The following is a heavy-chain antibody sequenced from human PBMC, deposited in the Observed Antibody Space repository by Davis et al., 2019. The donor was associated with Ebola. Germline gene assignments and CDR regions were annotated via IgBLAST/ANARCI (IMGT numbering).Heavy chain of an antibody. CDR3: AKEIGMMYFDY. CDR1: GFTFSDYY. V-gene: IGHV3-23*01. CDR2: ISGSGGST. Sequence: GESLKISCAASGFTFSDYYMSWIRQAPGKGLEWVSAISGSGGSTYYADSVKGRFTISRDNSKNTLYLQMNSLRAEDTAVYYCAKEIGMMYFDYWGQGTLVTVSS. J-gene: IGHJ4*02. D-gene: IGHD3-16*01.